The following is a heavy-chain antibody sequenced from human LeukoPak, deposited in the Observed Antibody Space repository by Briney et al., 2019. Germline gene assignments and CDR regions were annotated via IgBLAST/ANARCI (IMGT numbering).Heavy chain of an antibody. J-gene: IGHJ4*02. CDR3: AARNY. V-gene: IGHV3-23*03. D-gene: IGHD1-14*01. CDR2: IYSRGAT. Sequence: GGSLRLSCAASGFTFSNHAMSWVRQAPGKGLEGVSVIYSRGATYYADSVKGRFTISRDNSKNTLYLQMNSLRVEDTAVYYCAARNYWGQGTLATVSS. CDR1: GFTFSNHA.